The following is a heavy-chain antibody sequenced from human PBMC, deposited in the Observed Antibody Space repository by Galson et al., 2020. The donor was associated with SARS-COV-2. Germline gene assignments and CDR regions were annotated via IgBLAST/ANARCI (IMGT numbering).Heavy chain of an antibody. V-gene: IGHV3-30*04. CDR1: GFTFSSYA. CDR3: ARGESSGWSPYYYYYYYMDV. CDR2: ISYDGSNK. Sequence: GESLKISCAAFGFTFSSYAMHWVRQAPGKGLEWVAVISYDGSNKYYADSVNGRFTISRDNSKNTLYLQMNSLRAEDTAVYYCARGESSGWSPYYYYYYYMDVWGKGTTVTISS. J-gene: IGHJ6*03. D-gene: IGHD6-19*01.